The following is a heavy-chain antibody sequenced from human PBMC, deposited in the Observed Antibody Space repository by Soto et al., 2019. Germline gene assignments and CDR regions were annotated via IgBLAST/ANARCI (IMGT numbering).Heavy chain of an antibody. D-gene: IGHD6-13*01. CDR1: GGTFSSYT. Sequence: QVQLVQSGAEVKKPGSSVKVSCKASGGTFSSYTISWVRQAPGQGLEWMGRIIPILGIANYAQKFQGRVKITAEKSTSTAYMELSSLRSEDTAVYYCARGRAAAGVYFDYWGQGTLVTVSS. CDR2: IIPILGIA. J-gene: IGHJ4*02. CDR3: ARGRAAAGVYFDY. V-gene: IGHV1-69*02.